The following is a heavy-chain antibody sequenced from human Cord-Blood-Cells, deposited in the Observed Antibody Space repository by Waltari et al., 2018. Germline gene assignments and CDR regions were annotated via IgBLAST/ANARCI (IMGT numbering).Heavy chain of an antibody. Sequence: QLQLQESGPGLVTPSETLSLTCPVSGGSISSSSYYWVWIRPPPGKGLEWIGSIYYSGSTYYNPSLKSRVTISVDTSKNQFSLKLSSVTAADTAVYDCASRLGSGYDYWGQGTLVTVSS. CDR1: GGSISSSSYY. J-gene: IGHJ4*02. D-gene: IGHD3-3*01. CDR2: IYYSGST. V-gene: IGHV4-39*01. CDR3: ASRLGSGYDY.